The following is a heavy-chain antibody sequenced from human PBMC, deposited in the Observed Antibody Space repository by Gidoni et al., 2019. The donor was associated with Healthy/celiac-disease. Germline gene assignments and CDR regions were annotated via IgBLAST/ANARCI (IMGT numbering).Heavy chain of an antibody. V-gene: IGHV4-39*01. CDR3: ARHEISIAAAPHEGINWFDP. CDR1: GGSISSSSYY. J-gene: IGHJ5*02. CDR2: IYYCGST. Sequence: QLQLQESVPGLMYPSETLSLTCTVSGGSISSSSYYWGSIRQPQGKGLEWIGSIYYCGSTYYNRSLMSRVTISVETSKNQFSLELSSVTAADTAVYYCARHEISIAAAPHEGINWFDPWGQGTLVTVSS. D-gene: IGHD6-13*01.